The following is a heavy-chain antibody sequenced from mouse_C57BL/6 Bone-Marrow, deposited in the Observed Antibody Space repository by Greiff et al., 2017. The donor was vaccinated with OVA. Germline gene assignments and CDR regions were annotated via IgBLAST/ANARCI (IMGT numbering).Heavy chain of an antibody. CDR3: ARRGLLHCDY. V-gene: IGHV1-64*01. CDR2: IHPNSGST. Sequence: VQLQQPGAELVKPGASVKLSCKASGYTFTSYWMHWVKQRPGQGLEWIGMIHPNSGSTNYNEKFKGKATLTVDKSSSTAYMQLSSLTSEDSAVYYCARRGLLHCDYWGKGTTLTVSS. J-gene: IGHJ2*01. CDR1: GYTFTSYW. D-gene: IGHD1-1*01.